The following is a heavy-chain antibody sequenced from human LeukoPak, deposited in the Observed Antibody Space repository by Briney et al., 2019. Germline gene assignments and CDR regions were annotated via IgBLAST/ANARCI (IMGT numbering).Heavy chain of an antibody. V-gene: IGHV3-53*01. CDR3: ARDYESSGSNGAFDI. D-gene: IGHD6-19*01. CDR1: GLTVSNNY. CDR2: IYSGGST. J-gene: IGHJ3*02. Sequence: GGSLRLSCAVSGLTVSNNYMSWVRQAPGKGLEWVSVIYSGGSTHYAESVKGRFTISRDNSKNTVYLQMNSVRAEDTAVYYCARDYESSGSNGAFDIWGQGTMVTVSS.